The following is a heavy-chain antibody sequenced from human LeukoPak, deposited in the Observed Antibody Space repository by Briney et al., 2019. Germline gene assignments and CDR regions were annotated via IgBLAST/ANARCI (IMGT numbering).Heavy chain of an antibody. CDR2: IYYSGST. CDR1: GGSISSYY. Sequence: SETLSLTCTVSGGSISSYYWSWIRQPPGKGLEWIGYIYYSGSTNYNPSLKSRVTISVDTSKNQFSLKLSSVTAADTAVYYCRTSCYRCAFDIWGQGTTVTVSS. J-gene: IGHJ3*02. V-gene: IGHV4-59*01. CDR3: RTSCYRCAFDI. D-gene: IGHD2-2*01.